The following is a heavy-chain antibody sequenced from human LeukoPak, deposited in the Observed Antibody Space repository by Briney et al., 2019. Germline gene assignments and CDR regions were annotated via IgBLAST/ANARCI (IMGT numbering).Heavy chain of an antibody. CDR1: GGSISSYY. CDR3: ARQGDDYGLNWFDP. CDR2: IYYSGST. D-gene: IGHD4-17*01. Sequence: SETLSLTCTVSGGSISSYYWSWIRQPPGKGLEWIGYIYYSGSTNYNPSLKSRVTISVDTSKNQFSLKLSSVTAADTAVYYRARQGDDYGLNWFDPWGQGTLVTVSS. J-gene: IGHJ5*02. V-gene: IGHV4-59*08.